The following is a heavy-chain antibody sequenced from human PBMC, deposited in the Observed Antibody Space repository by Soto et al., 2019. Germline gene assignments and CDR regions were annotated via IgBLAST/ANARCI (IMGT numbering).Heavy chain of an antibody. CDR1: GYSFTSYW. D-gene: IGHD6-13*01. J-gene: IGHJ4*02. CDR3: ASTPIAAAGTSSFDY. Sequence: GESLKISCKGSGYSFTSYWIGWVRQMPGKGLEWMGIIYPGDSDTRYSPSFQGQVTISADKSISTAYLQWSSLKASDTAMYYFASTPIAAAGTSSFDYWGQGTLVTVSS. V-gene: IGHV5-51*01. CDR2: IYPGDSDT.